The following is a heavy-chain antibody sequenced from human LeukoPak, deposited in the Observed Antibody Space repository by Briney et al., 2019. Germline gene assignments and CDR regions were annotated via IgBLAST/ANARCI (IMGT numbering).Heavy chain of an antibody. CDR1: GSTFSNFG. V-gene: IGHV3-48*04. CDR2: ISSSGSTI. D-gene: IGHD3-10*02. J-gene: IGHJ6*04. Sequence: SGGSLRLSCAASGSTFSNFGMSWVRQAPGKGLEWVSYISSSGSTIYYADSVKGRFTISRDNAKNSLYLQMNSLRAEDTAVYYCAELGITMIGGVWGKGTTVTISS. CDR3: AELGITMIGGV.